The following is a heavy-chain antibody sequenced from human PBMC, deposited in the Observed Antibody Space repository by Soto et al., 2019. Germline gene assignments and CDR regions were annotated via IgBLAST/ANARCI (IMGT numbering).Heavy chain of an antibody. CDR3: ARGRGYVYGNNFYGMDV. J-gene: IGHJ6*02. Sequence: QVQLQQRGAGLLKPSETLALTCGVYRGSFSGFYWTWIRQTPGKGLEWIGEINHSGSTNYNPSFKNRVTISVDRSTNYFSLKMTSVTAAYAAVYYCARGRGYVYGNNFYGMDVWGQGTTVTVSS. D-gene: IGHD5-18*01. CDR1: RGSFSGFY. V-gene: IGHV4-34*01. CDR2: INHSGST.